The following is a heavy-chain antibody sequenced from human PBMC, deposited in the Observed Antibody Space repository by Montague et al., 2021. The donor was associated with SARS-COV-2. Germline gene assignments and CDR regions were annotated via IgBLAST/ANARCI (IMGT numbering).Heavy chain of an antibody. J-gene: IGHJ5*02. CDR3: ARQGRISMVRLNWFDP. V-gene: IGHV4-34*01. CDR2: INHSGTA. D-gene: IGHD3-10*01. CDR1: GGSFSVYY. Sequence: SETLSLTCVVYGGSFSVYYWSWLRQSPRSGLEWIAEINHSGTANYNPSLKSRVTISVDTSKNQFSLKLSSVTAADTAVYYCARQGRISMVRLNWFDPWGQGTLVTVSP.